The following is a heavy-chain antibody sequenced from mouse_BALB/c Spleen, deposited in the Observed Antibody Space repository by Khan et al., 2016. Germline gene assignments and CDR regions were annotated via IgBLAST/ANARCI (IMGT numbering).Heavy chain of an antibody. CDR3: ATWGTIYYDYDGAMDY. J-gene: IGHJ4*01. V-gene: IGHV1S135*01. CDR2: INPDNGGI. CDR1: GYSFTGYT. D-gene: IGHD2-4*01. Sequence: VQLQQSGPELVKPGVSMKISCKASGYSFTGYTMNWVKQSHGKNLEWIGLINPDNGGIGYNQKFKGKATLTVDKSSSTAFMELLSLTSEDSAVYYGATWGTIYYDYDGAMDYWGQGTSVTVSS.